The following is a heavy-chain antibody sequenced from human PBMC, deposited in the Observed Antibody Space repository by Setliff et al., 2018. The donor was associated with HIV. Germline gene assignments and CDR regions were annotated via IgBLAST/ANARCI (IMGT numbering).Heavy chain of an antibody. CDR3: ARDQVANYYGSGIDY. J-gene: IGHJ4*02. CDR2: ILYDGSNK. Sequence: GGSLRLSCEASGFSFSSYTMNWVRQAPGKGLEWVAVILYDGSNKYYADSVKGRFTISRDNLKKRVYLQMSSLRAEDTAVYYCARDQVANYYGSGIDYWGQGTLVTVSS. D-gene: IGHD3-10*01. CDR1: GFSFSSYT. V-gene: IGHV3-30*04.